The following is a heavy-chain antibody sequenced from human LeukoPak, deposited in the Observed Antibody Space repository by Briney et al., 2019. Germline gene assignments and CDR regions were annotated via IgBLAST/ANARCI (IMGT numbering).Heavy chain of an antibody. CDR3: VREGGRYEYFQH. Sequence: ASVKVSCKASGYTFTGYYMHWVRQAPGQGLEWMGWINPNSGGTNYAQKFQGRVTMTRDTSISTAYMELSRLRSDDTAVYYCVREGGRYEYFQHWGQGTLVTVSS. CDR1: GYTFTGYY. CDR2: INPNSGGT. J-gene: IGHJ1*01. D-gene: IGHD3-16*01. V-gene: IGHV1-2*02.